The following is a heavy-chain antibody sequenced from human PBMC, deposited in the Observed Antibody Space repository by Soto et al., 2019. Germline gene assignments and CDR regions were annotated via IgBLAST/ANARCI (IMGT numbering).Heavy chain of an antibody. CDR2: ISYDGSNK. CDR1: GFTFSSYG. J-gene: IGHJ4*02. V-gene: IGHV3-30*18. CDR3: AKDRELPMVRGVIQHEYYFDY. D-gene: IGHD3-10*01. Sequence: PGGSLRLSCAASGFTFSSYGMHWVRQAPGKGLEWVAVISYDGSNKYYADSVKGRFTISRDNSKNTLYLQMNSLRAEDTAVYYCAKDRELPMVRGVIQHEYYFDYWGQGTLVTVSS.